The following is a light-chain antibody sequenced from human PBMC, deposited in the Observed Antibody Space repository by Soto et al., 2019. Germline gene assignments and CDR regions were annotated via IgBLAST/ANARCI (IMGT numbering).Light chain of an antibody. CDR2: GVS. J-gene: IGKJ1*01. CDR3: QQRTNSPPWT. CDR1: QNISTY. Sequence: EIVLTQSPATLSLSPGEGASLSCRASQNISTYLAWYQQRPGQVPRLLIHGVSKRAPAIPARFSGSGSGTDFTLTVSGLETEDFAAYYCQQRTNSPPWTFGQGTRVELK. V-gene: IGKV3-11*01.